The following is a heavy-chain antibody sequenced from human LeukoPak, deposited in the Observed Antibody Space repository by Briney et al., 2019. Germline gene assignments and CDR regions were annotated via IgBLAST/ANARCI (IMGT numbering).Heavy chain of an antibody. CDR3: ARMNYVSSGWGAPFDY. J-gene: IGHJ4*02. Sequence: GGSLRLSCAASGFTFSSFSMNWDRQAPGKGLEWVSYIRTSGTNTDYTGSVKGRFTISRDNAKNSLYLQMNSLRAEDTAVYYCARMNYVSSGWGAPFDYWGQGTLVTVSS. D-gene: IGHD1-7*01. V-gene: IGHV3-48*04. CDR2: IRTSGTNT. CDR1: GFTFSSFS.